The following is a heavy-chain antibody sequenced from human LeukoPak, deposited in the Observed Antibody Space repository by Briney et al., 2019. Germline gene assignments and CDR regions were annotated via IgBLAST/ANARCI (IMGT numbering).Heavy chain of an antibody. Sequence: ASVKVSCKASGYTFTSYYMHWVRQAPGQGLEWMGIINPSGGSTSYAQKFQGRVTMTRDTSTSTVYMELSSLRSEDTAVYYCAREWGGYNWNDENAFDIWGQGTMATVSS. CDR3: AREWGGYNWNDENAFDI. D-gene: IGHD1-1*01. V-gene: IGHV1-46*01. CDR1: GYTFTSYY. CDR2: INPSGGST. J-gene: IGHJ3*02.